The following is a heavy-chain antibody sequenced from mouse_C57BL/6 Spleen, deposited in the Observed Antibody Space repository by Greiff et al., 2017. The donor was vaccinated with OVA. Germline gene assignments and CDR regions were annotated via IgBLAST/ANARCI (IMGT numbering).Heavy chain of an antibody. CDR2: IYPGDGDT. D-gene: IGHD1-1*01. V-gene: IGHV1-80*01. CDR1: GYAFSSYW. J-gene: IGHJ3*01. Sequence: VQLQQSGAELVKPGASVKISCKASGYAFSSYWMTWVKQRPGKGLEWIGQIYPGDGDTNYNGKFKGKATLTADKSSSTAYMQLSSLTSEDSAVYFCARREFSSPFAYWGQGTLVTVSA. CDR3: ARREFSSPFAY.